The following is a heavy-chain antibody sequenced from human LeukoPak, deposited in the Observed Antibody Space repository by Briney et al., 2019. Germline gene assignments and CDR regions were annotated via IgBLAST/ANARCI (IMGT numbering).Heavy chain of an antibody. CDR2: IRYDGSNK. CDR3: AKESMTTVTTFDY. Sequence: GGSLRPPFGASGFTFRSHCMHWVRQAPGKGLGGGAFIRYDGSNKYYADSVKGRFTISRDNSKNTLYLQMNSLRAEDTAVYYCAKESMTTVTTFDYWGQGTLVTVSS. J-gene: IGHJ4*02. D-gene: IGHD4-17*01. V-gene: IGHV3-30*02. CDR1: GFTFRSHC.